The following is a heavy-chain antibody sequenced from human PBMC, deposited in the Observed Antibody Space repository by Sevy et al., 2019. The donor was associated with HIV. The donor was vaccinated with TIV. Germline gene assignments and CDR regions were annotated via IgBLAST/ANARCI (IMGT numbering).Heavy chain of an antibody. D-gene: IGHD3-22*01. Sequence: GGSLRLSCVASGFTFSIYAMSWVRQAPGKGLEWVSAHRGSDGKTYFLDSVKGRFTVSSDGAKNTMYLQMNSLRAEDTAVYYCAKDGGYDSFDIWGQGTMVTVSS. CDR2: HRGSDGKT. CDR3: AKDGGYDSFDI. CDR1: GFTFSIYA. V-gene: IGHV3-23*01. J-gene: IGHJ3*02.